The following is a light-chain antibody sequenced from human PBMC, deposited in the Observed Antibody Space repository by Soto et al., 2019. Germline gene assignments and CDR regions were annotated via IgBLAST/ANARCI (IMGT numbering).Light chain of an antibody. Sequence: QSLLTQPASVSGSPGQSITISCTGTSSDVGGYNYVSWYQQHPGKAPKRMIYDVSNRPSGVSNRFSGSKSGNTASLTISGLQAEDEADYYCSSYTSSSPVVGGGTKLTVL. CDR2: DVS. CDR3: SSYTSSSPV. V-gene: IGLV2-14*01. CDR1: SSDVGGYNY. J-gene: IGLJ3*02.